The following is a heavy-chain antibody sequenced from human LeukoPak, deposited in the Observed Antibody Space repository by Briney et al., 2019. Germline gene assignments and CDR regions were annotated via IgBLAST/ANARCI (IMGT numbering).Heavy chain of an antibody. Sequence: SETLSLTCAVYGGSSSDSYWSWIRQPPGKGLEWIGEVNHSGSTNYNPSLKSRVTISVDTSKNQYSLKMTSVTAADTAVYYCARWSVREYCTSTSCYFGQYYYYGMDVWGQGTTVTVSS. J-gene: IGHJ6*02. D-gene: IGHD2-2*01. V-gene: IGHV4-34*01. CDR2: VNHSGST. CDR3: ARWSVREYCTSTSCYFGQYYYYGMDV. CDR1: GGSSSDSY.